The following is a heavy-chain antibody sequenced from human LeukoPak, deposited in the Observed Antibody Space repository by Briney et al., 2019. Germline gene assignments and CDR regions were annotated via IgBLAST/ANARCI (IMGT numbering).Heavy chain of an antibody. V-gene: IGHV5-51*01. CDR3: ARPRTHDYNKGGSITRFDF. D-gene: IGHD4-11*01. CDR2: IYPGDSDT. Sequence: GESLKISFKAFGYTFTSYWIGWVRQMPGKGLGWVAIIYPGDSDTRYSPSFDGQVTISADKSISTAYLQWSSLQASDTAMYYSARPRTHDYNKGGSITRFDFWGQGTLVTVSS. J-gene: IGHJ4*02. CDR1: GYTFTSYW.